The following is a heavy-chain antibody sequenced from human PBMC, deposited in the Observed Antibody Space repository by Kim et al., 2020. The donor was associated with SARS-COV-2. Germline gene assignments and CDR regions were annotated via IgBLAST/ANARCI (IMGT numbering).Heavy chain of an antibody. CDR2: ISYDGSNK. CDR3: ANLAWQQLVLNAFDI. J-gene: IGHJ3*02. CDR1: GFTFSSYG. D-gene: IGHD6-13*01. V-gene: IGHV3-30*18. Sequence: GGSLRLSCAASGFTFSSYGMHWVRQAPGKGLEWVAVISYDGSNKYYADSVKGRFTISRDNSKNTLYLQMNSLRAEDTAVYYCANLAWQQLVLNAFDIWG.